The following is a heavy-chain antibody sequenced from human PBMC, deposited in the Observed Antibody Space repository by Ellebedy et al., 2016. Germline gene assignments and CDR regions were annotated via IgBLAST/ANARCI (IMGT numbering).Heavy chain of an antibody. J-gene: IGHJ4*02. D-gene: IGHD4-17*01. CDR2: MRGDGAKT. CDR1: GLTVSSFF. Sequence: GGSLRLSXAASGLTVSSFFMGWVRQAPGKGLEWVSTMRGDGAKTHLADSVKGRFTMSRDIPKNTVYLQMNRLRAEDTAVYYCRQGHYANYWGQGTLVTVSS. V-gene: IGHV3-23*01. CDR3: RQGHYANY.